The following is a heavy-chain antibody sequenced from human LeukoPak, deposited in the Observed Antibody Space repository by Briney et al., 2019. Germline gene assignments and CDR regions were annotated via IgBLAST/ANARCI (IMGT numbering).Heavy chain of an antibody. J-gene: IGHJ6*03. V-gene: IGHV1-2*02. CDR3: ASTRFVNWIHVGYMDV. Sequence: ASVKVSCKASGYTFTGYYMHWVRQAPGQGLEWMGWINPNSGGTNYAQKFQGRVTITADESTSTAYMELSSLRSEDTAVYYCASTRFVNWIHVGYMDVWGKGTTVTVSS. CDR1: GYTFTGYY. CDR2: INPNSGGT. D-gene: IGHD5-18*01.